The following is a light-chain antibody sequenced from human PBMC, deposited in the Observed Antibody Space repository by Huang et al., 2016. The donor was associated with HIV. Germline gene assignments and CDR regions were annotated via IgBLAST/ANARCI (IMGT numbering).Light chain of an antibody. CDR1: QDISNY. CDR3: QQYDNLPR. J-gene: IGKJ4*01. V-gene: IGKV1-33*01. CDR2: DAS. Sequence: DIQMTQSPSSLSASVGDRVTITCQASQDISNYLNWYQHKPGKAPKLLIYDASHLETGVPSRFSGSGSGTDFTFTISSLQPEDIATYYCQQYDNLPRFGGGTKVEIK.